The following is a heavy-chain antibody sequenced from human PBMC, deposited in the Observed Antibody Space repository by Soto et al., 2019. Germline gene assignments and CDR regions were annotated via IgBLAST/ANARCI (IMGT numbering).Heavy chain of an antibody. CDR3: ERLTTNYYYKDV. CDR1: GYTFTNYG. V-gene: IGHV1-69*04. D-gene: IGHD4-17*01. CDR2: IIPILGIA. Sequence: GASVKVSCKASGYTFTNYGINWVRQAPGQGLEWMGRIIPILGIANYAQKFQGRVTITADKSTSTAYMELSSLRSEDTAVYYCERLTTNYYYKDVWGKGTTVTVSS. J-gene: IGHJ6*03.